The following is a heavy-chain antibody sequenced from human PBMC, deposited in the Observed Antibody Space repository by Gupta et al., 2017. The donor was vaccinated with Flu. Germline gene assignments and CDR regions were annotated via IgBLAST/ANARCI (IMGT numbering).Heavy chain of an antibody. CDR2: IWADGNNK. CDR3: VRERGTFDAFDI. Sequence: FSSYGMHWVRQAPGKGPEWVAVIWADGNNKVYADSVKGRFTMSRDNSRSTLLLKMNSLRAEDTAVYHCVRERGTFDAFDIWGRGTMVTVSS. V-gene: IGHV3-33*01. J-gene: IGHJ3*02. CDR1: FSSYG.